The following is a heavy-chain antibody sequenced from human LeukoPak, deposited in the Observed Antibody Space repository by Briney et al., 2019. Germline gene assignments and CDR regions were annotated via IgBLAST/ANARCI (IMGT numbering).Heavy chain of an antibody. Sequence: ASVKVSCKASGYTFTTYGISWVRQAPGQGLEWMGWITAYNGNTNYAQKLQGRVTMTTDTSTSTAYMELRSLRSDDTAVYYCAKDLVVVPAANALDYWGQGTLVTVSS. V-gene: IGHV1-18*01. D-gene: IGHD2-2*01. CDR1: GYTFTTYG. CDR2: ITAYNGNT. CDR3: AKDLVVVPAANALDY. J-gene: IGHJ4*02.